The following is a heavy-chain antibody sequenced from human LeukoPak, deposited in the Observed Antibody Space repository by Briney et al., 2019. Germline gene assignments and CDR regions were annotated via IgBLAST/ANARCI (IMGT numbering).Heavy chain of an antibody. CDR2: ISYDGSNK. J-gene: IGHJ4*02. V-gene: IGHV3-30*03. Sequence: GGSLRLSCAASGFTFSSYGMHWVRQAPGKGLEWVAVISYDGSNKYYADSVKGRFTISRDNSKNTLYLQMNSLRAEDTAVYYCARTHSSSWYLYYFDYWGQGTLVTVSS. CDR3: ARTHSSSWYLYYFDY. CDR1: GFTFSSYG. D-gene: IGHD6-13*01.